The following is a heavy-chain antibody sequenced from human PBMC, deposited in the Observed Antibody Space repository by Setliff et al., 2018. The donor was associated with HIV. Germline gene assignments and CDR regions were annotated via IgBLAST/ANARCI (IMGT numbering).Heavy chain of an antibody. Sequence: LRLSCAASGFTFSTYAMHWVRQAPGKGLEWVAVISYDGINKYYADSVKGRFTISRDNSKNTLYLQMNSLRPEDTAVYYCARDGAVATWGDYYYYMDVWGKGTTVTVSS. J-gene: IGHJ6*03. D-gene: IGHD5-12*01. CDR2: ISYDGINK. CDR1: GFTFSTYA. V-gene: IGHV3-30*04. CDR3: ARDGAVATWGDYYYYMDV.